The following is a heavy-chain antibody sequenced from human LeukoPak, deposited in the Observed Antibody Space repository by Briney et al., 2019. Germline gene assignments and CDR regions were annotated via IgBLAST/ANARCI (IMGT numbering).Heavy chain of an antibody. CDR2: INHSGST. CDR1: GGSFSGYY. CDR3: AYHTYYYDSSGYGYDY. Sequence: SETLSLTCAVYGGSFSGYYWSWIRQPPGKGLEWIGEINHSGSTNYNPSLKSRVTISVDTSKNQFSLKLNSVTAAVTAVYYCAYHTYYYDSSGYGYDYWGQGALVTVSS. V-gene: IGHV4-34*01. D-gene: IGHD3-22*01. J-gene: IGHJ4*02.